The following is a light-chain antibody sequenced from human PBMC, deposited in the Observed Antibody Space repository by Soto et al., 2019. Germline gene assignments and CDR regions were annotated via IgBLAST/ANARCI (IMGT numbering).Light chain of an antibody. CDR2: DAS. CDR1: QSVSSY. J-gene: IGKJ1*01. CDR3: QQRSNWPPT. V-gene: IGKV3-11*01. Sequence: IVMTQSPATLSVSPGERATLSCRASQSVSSYLAWYQQKPGQAPRLLIYDASHRATGSPARFSGSGSGTDFTLTISSLKPEDFAVYYCQQRSNWPPTFGQGTKVDIK.